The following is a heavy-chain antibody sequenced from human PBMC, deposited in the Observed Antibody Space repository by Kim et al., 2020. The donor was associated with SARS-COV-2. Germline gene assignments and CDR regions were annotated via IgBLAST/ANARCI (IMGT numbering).Heavy chain of an antibody. D-gene: IGHD3-9*01. Sequence: GGSLRLSCAASGFTFSSYGMHWVRQAPGKGLEWVAVIWYDGSNKYYADSVKGRFTISRDNSKNTLYLQMNSLRAEDTAVYYCARDGKYYDILTGYYPPYYYYGIDVWGQGTTVTVSS. CDR3: ARDGKYYDILTGYYPPYYYYGIDV. V-gene: IGHV3-33*01. CDR2: IWYDGSNK. CDR1: GFTFSSYG. J-gene: IGHJ6*02.